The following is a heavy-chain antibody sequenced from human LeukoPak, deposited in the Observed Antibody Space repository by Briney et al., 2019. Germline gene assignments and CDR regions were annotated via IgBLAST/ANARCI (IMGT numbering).Heavy chain of an antibody. CDR3: AKELSKTGGNT. Sequence: GRSLRLSYAASGFTFSSYGMHWVRQAPGKGLEWVAVISYDGSNKYYADSVKGRFTISRDNSKNTLYLQMNSLRAEDTAVYYCAKELSKTGGNTWGQGTLVTVSS. J-gene: IGHJ5*02. V-gene: IGHV3-30*18. D-gene: IGHD4-23*01. CDR2: ISYDGSNK. CDR1: GFTFSSYG.